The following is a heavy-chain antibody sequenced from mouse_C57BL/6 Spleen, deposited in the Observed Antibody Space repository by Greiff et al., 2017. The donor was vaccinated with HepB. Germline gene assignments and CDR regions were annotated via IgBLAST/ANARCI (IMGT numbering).Heavy chain of an antibody. D-gene: IGHD4-1*01. J-gene: IGHJ4*01. CDR3: ARRWGAMDY. V-gene: IGHV5-12*01. CDR2: ISNGGGST. CDR1: GFTFSDYY. Sequence: EVQVVESGGGLVQPGGSLKLSCAASGFTFSDYYMYWVRQTPEKRLEWVAYISNGGGSTYYPDTVKGRFTISRDNAKNTLYLQMSRLKSEDTAMYYCARRWGAMDYWGQGTSVTVSS.